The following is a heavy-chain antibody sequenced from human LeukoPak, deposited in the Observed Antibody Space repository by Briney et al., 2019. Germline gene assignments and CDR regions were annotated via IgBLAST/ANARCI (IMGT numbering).Heavy chain of an antibody. V-gene: IGHV4-4*02. CDR2: IYHSGST. D-gene: IGHD6-19*01. Sequence: PSETLSLTCAVSGGSISSSNWWSWIRQPPGKGLEWIGEIYHSGSTNYNPSLKSRVTISVDKSKTQFSLKLSSVTAADTAMYYCARVYSSGYYQWFDPWGQGTLVTVSS. CDR1: GGSISSSNW. J-gene: IGHJ5*02. CDR3: ARVYSSGYYQWFDP.